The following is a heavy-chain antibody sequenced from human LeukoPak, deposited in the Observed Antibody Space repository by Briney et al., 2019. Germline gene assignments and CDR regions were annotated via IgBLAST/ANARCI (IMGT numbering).Heavy chain of an antibody. Sequence: EPGGSLRLSCAASGFTFSSYAMSWVRQAPGKGLEWVSAISGSGGSTYYADSVKGRFTISRDNSKNTLYPQMNSLRAEDTAVYYCAKDPDIVVVPAADNWFDPWGQGTLVTVSS. V-gene: IGHV3-23*01. CDR1: GFTFSSYA. J-gene: IGHJ5*02. CDR2: ISGSGGST. D-gene: IGHD2-2*01. CDR3: AKDPDIVVVPAADNWFDP.